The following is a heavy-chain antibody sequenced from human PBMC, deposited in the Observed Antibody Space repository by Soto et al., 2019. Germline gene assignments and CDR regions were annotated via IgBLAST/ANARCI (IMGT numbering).Heavy chain of an antibody. J-gene: IGHJ4*02. V-gene: IGHV4-30-4*08. CDR2: ISYSGST. CDR1: GGSISSGGYY. CDR3: ATMGTPATGLYYFDY. D-gene: IGHD5-18*01. Sequence: SETLSLTCTVSGGSISSGGYYWSWIRQHPGKGLEWIGYISYSGSTYYSLSLKSRVTISVDTSKNQFSLNLSFVTAADTAVYYCATMGTPATGLYYFDYWGQGTLVTVSS.